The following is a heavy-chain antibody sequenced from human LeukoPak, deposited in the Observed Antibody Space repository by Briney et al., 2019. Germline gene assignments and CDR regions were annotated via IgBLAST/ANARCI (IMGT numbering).Heavy chain of an antibody. CDR2: ITPDGSGT. CDR3: AREGASSLVRGVIGY. Sequence: GGSLRLSCAASGFTFSASWIHWVRQAPGKGLVWVSRITPDGSGTDYADSVKGRFTISRDHSQNTLYLQMNSLRVEDTAVYYCAREGASSLVRGVIGYWGPGTLVTVSS. J-gene: IGHJ4*02. CDR1: GFTFSASW. D-gene: IGHD3-10*01. V-gene: IGHV3-74*01.